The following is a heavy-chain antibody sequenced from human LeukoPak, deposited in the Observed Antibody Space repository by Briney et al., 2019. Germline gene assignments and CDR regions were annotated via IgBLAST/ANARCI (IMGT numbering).Heavy chain of an antibody. J-gene: IGHJ6*03. D-gene: IGHD2-15*01. CDR2: FDSEDGAA. V-gene: IGHV1-24*01. CDR1: GYSLTDLS. CDR3: TGQVFKEAGGTGDYYFSMDV. Sequence: ASVKVSCKVSGYSLTDLSIHWVRQAPGKGLEWMGAFDSEDGAATYAQSLQGRVTMSEDTSADTAYMELTSLRSEDTAVYYCTGQVFKEAGGTGDYYFSMDVWGEGTTVTVSS.